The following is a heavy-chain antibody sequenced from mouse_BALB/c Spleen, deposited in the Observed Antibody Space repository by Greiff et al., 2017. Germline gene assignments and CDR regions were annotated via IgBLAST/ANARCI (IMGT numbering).Heavy chain of an antibody. CDR1: GFTFSSYT. V-gene: IGHV5-9*03. CDR2: ISSGGGNT. J-gene: IGHJ3*01. Sequence: EVQLVESGGGLVKPGGSLKLSCAASGFTFSSYTMSWVRQTPEKRLEWVATISSGGGNTYYPDSVKGRFTISRDNAKNNLYLQMSSLRSEDTALYYCAREYYGSRPWFAYWGQGTLGTVSA. CDR3: AREYYGSRPWFAY. D-gene: IGHD1-1*01.